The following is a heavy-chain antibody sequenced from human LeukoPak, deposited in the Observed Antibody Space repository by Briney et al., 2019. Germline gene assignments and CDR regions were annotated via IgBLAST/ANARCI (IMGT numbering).Heavy chain of an antibody. J-gene: IGHJ4*02. V-gene: IGHV4-31*03. CDR3: ARVGGPASGHIDY. D-gene: IGHD6-19*01. CDR2: IYYSGST. Sequence: PSETLSLTCTVSGGSISSGGYYWSWIRQHPGKGLEWIGYIYYSGSTYYNPSLKSRVTISVDTSKNQFSLKLSSVTAADTAVYYCARVGGPASGHIDYWGQGTLVTVSS. CDR1: GGSISSGGYY.